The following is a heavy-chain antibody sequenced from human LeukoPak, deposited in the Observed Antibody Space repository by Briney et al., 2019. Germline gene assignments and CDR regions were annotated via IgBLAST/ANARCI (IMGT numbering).Heavy chain of an antibody. Sequence: ASVKVSCKASGYTFTSYGFSWVRQAPGQGLEWMGWISAYNGDTKYALNLQGRVTMTTDTSTSTAYMELRSLRSDDTPVYYCARQLRWDQYYFDYWGQGTLVTGSS. V-gene: IGHV1-18*01. CDR3: ARQLRWDQYYFDY. CDR2: ISAYNGDT. CDR1: GYTFTSYG. J-gene: IGHJ4*02. D-gene: IGHD4-23*01.